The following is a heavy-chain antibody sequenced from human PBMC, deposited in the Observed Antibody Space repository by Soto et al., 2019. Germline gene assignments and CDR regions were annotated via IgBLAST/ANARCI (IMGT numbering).Heavy chain of an antibody. D-gene: IGHD3-9*01. Sequence: GASVKVSCKASGYTFTSYAMHWVRQAPRQRLEWMGWIDAGNGNTKYSQKFQGRVTISRDTSASTAYMELSSLRSEDTAVFYCARALYYDILTGYYYFDYWGQGTLVTVSS. V-gene: IGHV1-3*01. CDR2: IDAGNGNT. CDR1: GYTFTSYA. J-gene: IGHJ4*02. CDR3: ARALYYDILTGYYYFDY.